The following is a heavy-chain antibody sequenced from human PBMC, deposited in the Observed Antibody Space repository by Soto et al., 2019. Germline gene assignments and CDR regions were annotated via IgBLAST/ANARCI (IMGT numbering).Heavy chain of an antibody. CDR2: IYSSGSP. CDR1: GGSISGYY. Sequence: LSLTCTVSGGSISGYYWSWIRQPPGKGLEWIGYIYSSGSPNYNPSLKGRAAISVDTSENQTSLRLSSVTAADTAVYYCARVVIVPAARGHYNYFYMDVWGKGTTLTVSS. CDR3: ARVVIVPAARGHYNYFYMDV. J-gene: IGHJ6*03. V-gene: IGHV4-59*08. D-gene: IGHD2-2*01.